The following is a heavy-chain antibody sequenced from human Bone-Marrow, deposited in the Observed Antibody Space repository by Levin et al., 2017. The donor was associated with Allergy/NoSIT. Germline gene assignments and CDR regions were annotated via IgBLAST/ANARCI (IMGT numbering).Heavy chain of an antibody. V-gene: IGHV4-38-2*01. J-gene: IGHJ4*02. CDR2: VNPGAS. CDR1: GSSITNSYY. CDR3: ARVVGGTSADH. D-gene: IGHD1-26*01. Sequence: KPSETLSLTCAVSGSSITNSYYWGWIRQPPGAALEWLGSVNPGASYYNPSLKSRVAISVDTSTNYFSLKVFSVTAADTAVYYCARVVGGTSADHWGQGTLVTVSS.